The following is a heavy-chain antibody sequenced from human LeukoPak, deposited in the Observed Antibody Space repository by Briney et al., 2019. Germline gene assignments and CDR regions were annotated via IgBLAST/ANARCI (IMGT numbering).Heavy chain of an antibody. V-gene: IGHV4-34*01. D-gene: IGHD3-3*01. CDR2: INHSGST. J-gene: IGHJ4*02. Sequence: SETLSLTCAFYGGSFSGYYWRWIRQPPGKGVEWIGEINHSGSTNYNPSLKSRVTISVDTSKNQFSLKLSSVTAADTAVYYCARGRYYDFWSAQLRFDYWGQGPLVTVSS. CDR1: GGSFSGYY. CDR3: ARGRYYDFWSAQLRFDY.